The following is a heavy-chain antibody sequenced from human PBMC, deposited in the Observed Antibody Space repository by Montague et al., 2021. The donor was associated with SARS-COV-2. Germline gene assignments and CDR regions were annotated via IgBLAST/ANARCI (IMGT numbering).Heavy chain of an antibody. D-gene: IGHD1-7*01. CDR3: ARAAGYNWNYGYNWFDP. Sequence: SETLSLTRTVSGGSISSYYWSWIRQPPGKGLEWIGYIYYSGSTNYNPSLKSRVAISVDTSKNQFSLKLSSVTAADTAVYYCARAAGYNWNYGYNWFDPWGQGTLVTVSS. J-gene: IGHJ5*02. V-gene: IGHV4-59*01. CDR1: GGSISSYY. CDR2: IYYSGST.